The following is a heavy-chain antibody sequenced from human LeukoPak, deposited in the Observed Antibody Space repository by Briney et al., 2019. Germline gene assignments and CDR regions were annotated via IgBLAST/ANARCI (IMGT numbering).Heavy chain of an antibody. CDR3: ARVRSSGSPLDY. CDR2: ISKSGTST. J-gene: IGHJ4*02. CDR1: GFTFSDYY. Sequence: GGSLRLSCAASGFTFSDYYMSWIRQAPGKGLEWVSYISKSGTSTKYADSVKGRFSISRDNAKQSLYLQLTSLTAEDTAVYYCARVRSSGSPLDYWGQRTLVADSS. D-gene: IGHD3-10*01. V-gene: IGHV3-11*05.